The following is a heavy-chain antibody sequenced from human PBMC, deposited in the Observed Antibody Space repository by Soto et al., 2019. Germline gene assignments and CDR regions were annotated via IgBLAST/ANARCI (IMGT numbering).Heavy chain of an antibody. Sequence: QVQLVQSGAGVKKPGASVKVSCKASGYTFTSYGISWVRQAPGQGLEWMGWISAYNGNTNYAQKLQGRVTMTTDTSTSTAYMELRSLRSDDTAVYYCARDQYYDILTGYYQYNWFDPWGQGTLVTVSS. CDR1: GYTFTSYG. J-gene: IGHJ5*02. D-gene: IGHD3-9*01. V-gene: IGHV1-18*04. CDR3: ARDQYYDILTGYYQYNWFDP. CDR2: ISAYNGNT.